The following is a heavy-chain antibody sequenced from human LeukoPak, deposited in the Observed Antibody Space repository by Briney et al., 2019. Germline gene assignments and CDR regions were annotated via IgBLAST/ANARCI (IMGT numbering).Heavy chain of an antibody. J-gene: IGHJ4*02. Sequence: PSETLSLTSTVSVDSICDSYWSWIWSPPEKGREWIGDIYTGGNARYNTSPKRRVTISVDTSKSQVSLRLSSVTAADTAVYYCARYGDHDISGYYYAFDYWGQGSLVTVSS. V-gene: IGHV4-4*09. CDR3: ARYGDHDISGYYYAFDY. CDR2: IYTGGNA. CDR1: VDSICDSY. D-gene: IGHD3-22*01.